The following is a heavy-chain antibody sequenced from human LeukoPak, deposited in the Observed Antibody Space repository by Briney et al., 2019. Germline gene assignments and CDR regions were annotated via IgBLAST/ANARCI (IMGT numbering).Heavy chain of an antibody. J-gene: IGHJ5*02. D-gene: IGHD6-6*01. CDR1: GGSFSGYY. CDR2: INHSGST. V-gene: IGHV4-34*01. CDR3: ARIRGYSSSPEFDP. Sequence: SETLSLTCAVYGGSFSGYYWSWIRQPPGKRLEWIGEINHSGSTNYNPSLKSRVTISVDTSKNQFSLKLSSVTAADTAVHYCARIRGYSSSPEFDPWGQGTLVTVSS.